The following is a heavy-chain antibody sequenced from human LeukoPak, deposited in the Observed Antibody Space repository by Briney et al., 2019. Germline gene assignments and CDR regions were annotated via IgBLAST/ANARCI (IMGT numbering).Heavy chain of an antibody. CDR1: GYTFTGYY. Sequence: ASVKVSCKASGYTFTGYYMHWVRQAPGQGLEWMGWINPNSGGTNYAQKFQGRVTMTRDTSISTAYMELSRLRSDDTAVYYCARTLEYSSSWPVLGYYYYYMDVWGKGTTVTVSS. CDR2: INPNSGGT. D-gene: IGHD6-13*01. CDR3: ARTLEYSSSWPVLGYYYYYMDV. J-gene: IGHJ6*03. V-gene: IGHV1-2*02.